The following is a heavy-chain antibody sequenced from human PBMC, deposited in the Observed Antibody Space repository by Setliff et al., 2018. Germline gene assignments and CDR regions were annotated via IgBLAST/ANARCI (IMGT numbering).Heavy chain of an antibody. D-gene: IGHD3-16*01. CDR1: GYTLNNYD. J-gene: IGHJ4*02. CDR3: ARDGGNGVDY. V-gene: IGHV7-4-1*02. Sequence: ASVKVSCKASGYTLNNYDMNWVRQAPGQGFEWMGWINTKTGNPTYAQDFTGRLVFSLDTSVNTAFVQISSLKAEDTAVYYCARDGGNGVDYWGQGTLVTVSS. CDR2: INTKTGNP.